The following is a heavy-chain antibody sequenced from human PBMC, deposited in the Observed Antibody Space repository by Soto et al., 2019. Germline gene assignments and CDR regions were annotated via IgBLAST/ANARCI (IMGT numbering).Heavy chain of an antibody. J-gene: IGHJ5*02. CDR2: INHRGST. D-gene: IGHD2-2*01. V-gene: IGHV4-34*01. Sequence: QVQLQQWGAGLLKPSETLSLTCVVYGGSFSGYYWSWIRQSPGKGLEWIGGINHRGSTNYNPSLESRVTISVDTSKNQFSLELPSVTAADTAMYYCARDGFCTRTTCRVGNWFDPWGQGTLVTVSS. CDR3: ARDGFCTRTTCRVGNWFDP. CDR1: GGSFSGYY.